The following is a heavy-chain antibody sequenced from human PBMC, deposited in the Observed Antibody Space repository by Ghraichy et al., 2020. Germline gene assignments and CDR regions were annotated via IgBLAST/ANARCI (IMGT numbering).Heavy chain of an antibody. V-gene: IGHV3-66*01. CDR1: GFTVSINY. CDR2: LYSGGST. J-gene: IGHJ4*02. Sequence: GGSLRLSCAASGFTVSINYMSWVRQAPGKGLEWVSVLYSGGSTYYADSVKGRFTISRDNSKNTLYLQMNSLRAEDTAVYYCARVANIAVAGYFDYWGQGTLVPVSS. CDR3: ARVANIAVAGYFDY. D-gene: IGHD6-19*01.